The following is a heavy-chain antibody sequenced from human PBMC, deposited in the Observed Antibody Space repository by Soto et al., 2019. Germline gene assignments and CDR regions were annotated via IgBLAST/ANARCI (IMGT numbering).Heavy chain of an antibody. Sequence: SVKVSFKSAAATFHFYAISWVRQAPGEGLEWMGGVVPHSGTATYARKFQGRLTVTADESSSTDYMDLSSLTSEDKAIYYCARHPGQWPYYFDYWGQGTLVTVSS. CDR2: VVPHSGTA. V-gene: IGHV1-69*13. CDR3: ARHPGQWPYYFDY. D-gene: IGHD6-19*01. J-gene: IGHJ4*01. CDR1: AATFHFYA.